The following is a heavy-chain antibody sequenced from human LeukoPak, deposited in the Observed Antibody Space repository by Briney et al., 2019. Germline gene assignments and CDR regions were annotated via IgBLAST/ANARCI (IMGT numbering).Heavy chain of an antibody. J-gene: IGHJ4*02. D-gene: IGHD5-18*01. Sequence: SETLSLTCTVSGGSISSYYWSWLRQPPGKGLEWIGYIYYSGSTNYNPSLKSRVTISVDTSKNQFSLKLSSVTAADTAVYYCAGVDTAMAFDYWGQGTLVTVSS. CDR2: IYYSGST. CDR1: GGSISSYY. V-gene: IGHV4-59*01. CDR3: AGVDTAMAFDY.